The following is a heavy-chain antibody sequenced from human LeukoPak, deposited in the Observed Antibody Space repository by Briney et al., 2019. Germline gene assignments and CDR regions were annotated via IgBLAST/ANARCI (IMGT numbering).Heavy chain of an antibody. V-gene: IGHV1-2*02. D-gene: IGHD1-1*01. J-gene: IGHJ4*02. CDR1: GYTFTGYY. CDR3: ARARERINRYYFDY. Sequence: ASVKVSCKASGYTFTGYYMHWVRQAPGPGLEWMGCINPNSGGTNYAQKFQGRVTMTRDTSISTAYMELSRLRSDDTAVYYCARARERINRYYFDYWGQGTLVTVSS. CDR2: INPNSGGT.